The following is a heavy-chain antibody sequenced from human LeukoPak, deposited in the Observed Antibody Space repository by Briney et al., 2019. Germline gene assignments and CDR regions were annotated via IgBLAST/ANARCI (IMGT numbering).Heavy chain of an antibody. V-gene: IGHV4-4*02. Sequence: SETLSLTCGVSGGSVTSTYWWTWVRQPPGKGLEWIGEVHLDGRTNYNPSLKSRLTMSVDLSENHISLKLTSVTAADTAVYYCAREGGFYRPLDYSGQGTLVTVSS. D-gene: IGHD3-3*01. J-gene: IGHJ4*02. CDR1: GGSVTSTYW. CDR3: AREGGFYRPLDY. CDR2: VHLDGRT.